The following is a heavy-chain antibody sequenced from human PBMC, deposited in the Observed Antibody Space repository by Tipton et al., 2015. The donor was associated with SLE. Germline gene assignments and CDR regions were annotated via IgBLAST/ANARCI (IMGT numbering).Heavy chain of an antibody. CDR1: GFIFSSYG. Sequence: SLRLSCVASGFIFSSYGMNWVRQAPGKGLEWVAFIRYDGSKKYYADSVKGRFTISRDNSKNTVYLQVNNLRGEDTAVFYCAKGPPTLDYYFDSWGQGTLVTVSS. CDR2: IRYDGSKK. V-gene: IGHV3-30*02. CDR3: AKGPPTLDYYFDS. J-gene: IGHJ4*02. D-gene: IGHD4/OR15-4a*01.